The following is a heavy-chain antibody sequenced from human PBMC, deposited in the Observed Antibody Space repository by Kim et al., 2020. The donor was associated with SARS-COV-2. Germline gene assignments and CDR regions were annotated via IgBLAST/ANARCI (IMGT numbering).Heavy chain of an antibody. Sequence: GGSLRLSCEASGFTFSNYSMNWVRQVPGKGLECISYISGSGSTISYADSVKGRFTISRDNAKKLLYLQMNSLRDEDTAVYYCASDFSGSGTYPKRGEHWGQGTPVTVSS. CDR2: ISGSGSTI. CDR1: GFTFSNYS. D-gene: IGHD3-10*01. J-gene: IGHJ1*01. CDR3: ASDFSGSGTYPKRGEH. V-gene: IGHV3-48*02.